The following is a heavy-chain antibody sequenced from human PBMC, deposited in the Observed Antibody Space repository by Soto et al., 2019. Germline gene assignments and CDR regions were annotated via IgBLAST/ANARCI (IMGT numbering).Heavy chain of an antibody. D-gene: IGHD6-19*01. CDR3: ARIGGSSGWYWFDP. J-gene: IGHJ5*02. CDR2: IFYSGST. Sequence: PSETLSLTCTVSGGSISSSSYYWGWIRQPPGKGLEWIGSIFYSGSTYYNPSLKSRVTISVDTSKNQFSLKLSSVTAADTAVYYCARIGGSSGWYWFDPRGQGTPVTVSS. V-gene: IGHV4-39*01. CDR1: GGSISSSSYY.